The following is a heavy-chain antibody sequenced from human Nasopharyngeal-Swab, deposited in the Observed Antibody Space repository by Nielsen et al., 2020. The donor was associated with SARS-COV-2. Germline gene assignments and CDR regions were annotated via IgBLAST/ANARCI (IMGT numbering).Heavy chain of an antibody. CDR3: ARDWFYDFSGYGMDV. J-gene: IGHJ6*02. Sequence: GEALKISCVASGYSFRTYGMSWVRQAPGKGLEWVANIKQEGTEEYYVDSVKGRFTISRDNARKSLYLQTNSLRAEDTAVYYCARDWFYDFSGYGMDVWGQGTTVTVSS. V-gene: IGHV3-7*01. CDR2: IKQEGTEE. CDR1: GYSFRTYG. D-gene: IGHD3/OR15-3a*01.